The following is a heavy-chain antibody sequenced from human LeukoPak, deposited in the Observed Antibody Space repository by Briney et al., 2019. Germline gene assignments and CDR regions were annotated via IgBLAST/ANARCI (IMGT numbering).Heavy chain of an antibody. D-gene: IGHD6-19*01. J-gene: IGHJ6*03. Sequence: PGGSLRLSCVASGITFSSYSMSWVRQAPGKGLEWVANIKQDGSEKYYVDSVKGRFTISRDNAKNSLYLQMNSLRAEDTAVYYCARLISSGWYGDYYHYMDVWGKGTTVTVSS. CDR3: ARLISSGWYGDYYHYMDV. CDR2: IKQDGSEK. V-gene: IGHV3-7*01. CDR1: GITFSSYS.